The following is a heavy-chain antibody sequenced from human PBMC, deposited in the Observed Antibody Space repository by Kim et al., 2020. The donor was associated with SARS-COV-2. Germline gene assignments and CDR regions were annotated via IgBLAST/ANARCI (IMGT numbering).Heavy chain of an antibody. CDR2: INAGNGNT. Sequence: ASVKVSCKASGYTFTSYAMHWVRQAPGQRLEWMGWINAGNGNTKYSQKFQGRVTITRDTSASTAYMELSSLRSEDTGVYYCARERGPYSAYWFDPWGQGTRITVSS. CDR1: GYTFTSYA. CDR3: ARERGPYSAYWFDP. V-gene: IGHV1-3*01. J-gene: IGHJ5*02. D-gene: IGHD1-26*01.